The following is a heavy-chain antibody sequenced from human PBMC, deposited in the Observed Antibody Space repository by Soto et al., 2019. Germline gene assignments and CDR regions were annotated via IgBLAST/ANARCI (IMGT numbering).Heavy chain of an antibody. CDR3: ATDRTARLSPARLFDDSSGYYTA. D-gene: IGHD3-22*01. CDR2: FDPEDGET. J-gene: IGHJ1*01. Sequence: SVKVSCKVSGYTLTELSMHWVRQAPGKGLEWMGGFDPEDGETIYAQKFQGRVTMTEDTSTDTAYMELSSLRSEDTAVYYCATDRTARLSPARLFDDSSGYYTAWGQGTLVTVSS. V-gene: IGHV1-24*01. CDR1: GYTLTELS.